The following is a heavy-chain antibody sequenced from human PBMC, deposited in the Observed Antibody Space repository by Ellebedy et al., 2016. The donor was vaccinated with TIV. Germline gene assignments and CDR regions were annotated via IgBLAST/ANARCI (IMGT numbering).Heavy chain of an antibody. V-gene: IGHV3-7*01. Sequence: GESLKISXAASGFTFSSYWMSWVRQAPGKGLEWVANITQDGNEKYYVDSVKGRFTISRDNAKNSLYLQMNSLRADDTAVYYCARRYFDYWGQGTLVTVSS. CDR1: GFTFSSYW. J-gene: IGHJ4*02. CDR2: ITQDGNEK. CDR3: ARRYFDY.